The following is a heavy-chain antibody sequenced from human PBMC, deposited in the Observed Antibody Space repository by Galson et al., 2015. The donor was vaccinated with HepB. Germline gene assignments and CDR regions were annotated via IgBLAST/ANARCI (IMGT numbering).Heavy chain of an antibody. CDR3: ASSAGVLEGYYYYYMDV. Sequence: QSGAEVKKPGESLRISCKGSGYSFTSYWISWVRQVPGKGLEWMGRIDPSDSYTNYSPSFQGHVTISADKSISTAYLQWSSLKASDTAMYYCASSAGVLEGYYYYYMDVWGKGTTVTVSS. CDR1: GYSFTSYW. J-gene: IGHJ6*03. CDR2: IDPSDSYT. V-gene: IGHV5-10-1*01. D-gene: IGHD3-3*01.